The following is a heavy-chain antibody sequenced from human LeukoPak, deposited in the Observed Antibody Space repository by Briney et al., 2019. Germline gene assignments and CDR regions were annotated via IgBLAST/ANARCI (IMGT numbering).Heavy chain of an antibody. J-gene: IGHJ4*02. V-gene: IGHV3-48*04. Sequence: GGSLRLSCAASGFTFSSYSMNWFRQAPGKGLEWVSYISSSSSTIYYADSVKGRFTISRDNAKNSLYLQMNSLRAEDTAVYYCAREYSSGWSDPAYYFDYWGQGTLVTVSS. CDR1: GFTFSSYS. CDR2: ISSSSSTI. CDR3: AREYSSGWSDPAYYFDY. D-gene: IGHD6-19*01.